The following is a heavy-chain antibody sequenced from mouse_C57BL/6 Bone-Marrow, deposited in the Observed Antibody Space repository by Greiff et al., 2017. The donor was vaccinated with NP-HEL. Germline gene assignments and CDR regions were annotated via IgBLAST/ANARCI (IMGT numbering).Heavy chain of an antibody. V-gene: IGHV5-4*01. J-gene: IGHJ4*01. CDR1: GFTFSSYA. Sequence: EVKLVESGGGLVKPGGSLKLSCAASGFTFSSYAMSWVRQTPEKRLEWVATISDGGSYTYYPDNVKGRFTISRDNAKNNLYLQMSHLKSEDTAMYYCARDYYGRDYYAMDYWGQGTSVTVSS. CDR3: ARDYYGRDYYAMDY. D-gene: IGHD1-1*01. CDR2: ISDGGSYT.